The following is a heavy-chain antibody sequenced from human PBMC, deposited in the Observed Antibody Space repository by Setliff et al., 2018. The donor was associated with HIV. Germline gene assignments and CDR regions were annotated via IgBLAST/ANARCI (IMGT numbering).Heavy chain of an antibody. CDR2: IYTSGTT. Sequence: SETLSLTCAVSGYSISSGSYYWSWIRQPAGKGLEWIGHIYTSGTTNFNPSLQSRVTISVDTSKNQFSLTLSSVTAVDTAVYYCARERQWLERDYFDYWGQGTLVTVSS. CDR1: GYSISSGSYY. V-gene: IGHV4-61*09. CDR3: ARERQWLERDYFDY. J-gene: IGHJ4*02. D-gene: IGHD6-19*01.